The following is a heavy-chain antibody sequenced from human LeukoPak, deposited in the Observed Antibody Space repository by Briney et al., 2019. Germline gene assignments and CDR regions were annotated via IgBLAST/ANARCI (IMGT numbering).Heavy chain of an antibody. CDR2: IYYSGGT. J-gene: IGHJ5*01. D-gene: IGHD2-2*01. Sequence: PSETLSLTCTVSGGSMTSYYWSWIRQPPGKGLEWIAYIYYSGGTNYNPSLKSRVTISVNTSKNQFSLKLSSVIAADTAVYYCARHARSTFSTSWYDSWGQGTLVTVSS. CDR3: ARHARSTFSTSWYDS. V-gene: IGHV4-59*08. CDR1: GGSMTSYY.